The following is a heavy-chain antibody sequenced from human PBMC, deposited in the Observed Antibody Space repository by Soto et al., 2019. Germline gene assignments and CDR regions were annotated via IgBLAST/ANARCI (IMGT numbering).Heavy chain of an antibody. CDR3: ARSIHLRGYYDSSGYYYHRPFDY. Sequence: ASVKVSCKASGYTFTSYYMHWVRQAPGQGXEWMGIINPSGGSTSYAQKFQGRVTMTRDTSTSTVYMELSSLRSEDTAVYYCARSIHLRGYYDSSGYYYHRPFDYWGQGTLVTVS. CDR2: INPSGGST. V-gene: IGHV1-46*01. CDR1: GYTFTSYY. J-gene: IGHJ4*02. D-gene: IGHD3-22*01.